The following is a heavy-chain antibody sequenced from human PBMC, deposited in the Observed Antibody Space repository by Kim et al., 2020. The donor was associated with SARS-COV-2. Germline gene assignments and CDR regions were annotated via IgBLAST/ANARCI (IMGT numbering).Heavy chain of an antibody. CDR2: ISGGGGST. J-gene: IGHJ3*02. Sequence: GGSLRLSCAASGFTFSSYAMSWVRQAPGKGLEWVSAISGGGGSTYYADSVKGRFTISRDNSKNTLYLQMNSLRAEDTAVYYCANPASYYYDSSGYYCDAFDIWGQGTMVTVSS. V-gene: IGHV3-23*01. CDR3: ANPASYYYDSSGYYCDAFDI. CDR1: GFTFSSYA. D-gene: IGHD3-22*01.